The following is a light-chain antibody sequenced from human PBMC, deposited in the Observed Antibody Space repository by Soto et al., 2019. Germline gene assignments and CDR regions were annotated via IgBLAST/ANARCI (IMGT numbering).Light chain of an antibody. CDR1: SSDVGGYNS. Sequence: QSALTQPPSASGSPGQSVTISCTGTSSDVGGYNSVSWYQHHPGKAPKLIIYEVNKRPSGVPNRFSGSKSGNTASLTVSGLQAVDEADYYCNSYAGSNIYVFGTGTKVTVL. V-gene: IGLV2-8*01. CDR3: NSYAGSNIYV. CDR2: EVN. J-gene: IGLJ1*01.